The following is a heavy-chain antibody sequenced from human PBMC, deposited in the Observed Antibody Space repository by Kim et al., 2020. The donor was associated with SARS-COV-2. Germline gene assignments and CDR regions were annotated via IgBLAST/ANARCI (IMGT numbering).Heavy chain of an antibody. D-gene: IGHD3-22*01. Sequence: SETLSLTCAVSGGSISSSNWWSWVRQPPGKGLEWIGEIYHSGSTNYNPSLKSRVTISVDKSKNQFSLKLSSVTAADTAVYYCARDRHDSSGWGAFDIWGQGTMVTVSS. CDR2: IYHSGST. CDR1: GGSISSSNW. V-gene: IGHV4-4*02. J-gene: IGHJ3*02. CDR3: ARDRHDSSGWGAFDI.